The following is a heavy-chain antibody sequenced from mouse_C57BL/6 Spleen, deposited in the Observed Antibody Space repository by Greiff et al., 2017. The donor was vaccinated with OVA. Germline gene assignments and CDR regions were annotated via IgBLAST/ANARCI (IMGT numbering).Heavy chain of an antibody. Sequence: QVQLKESGPGLVAPSQSLSITCTVSGFSLTSYGVDWVRQSPGKGLEWLGVIWGVGSTNYTSALKSRLSISKDNSKSQVFLKMNSLQTDDTAMYYCASTDSSGYGWVADWGQGTLVTVSA. CDR2: IWGVGST. V-gene: IGHV2-6*01. J-gene: IGHJ3*01. D-gene: IGHD3-2*02. CDR3: ASTDSSGYGWVAD. CDR1: GFSLTSYG.